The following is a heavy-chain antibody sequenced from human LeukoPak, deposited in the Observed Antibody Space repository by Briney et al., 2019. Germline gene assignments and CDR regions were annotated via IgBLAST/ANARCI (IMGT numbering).Heavy chain of an antibody. D-gene: IGHD3-3*01. CDR1: GYTFTGYY. V-gene: IGHV1-2*02. Sequence: ASVKVSCKASGYTFTGYYIHWVRQAPGQGLEGMGWINPNSGVTHYPQKFQCRVTITRDTSIRTAYMEVSSLRSDDTAVYYCASLGVGGDDYWGQGTLVTVSS. J-gene: IGHJ4*02. CDR2: INPNSGVT. CDR3: ASLGVGGDDY.